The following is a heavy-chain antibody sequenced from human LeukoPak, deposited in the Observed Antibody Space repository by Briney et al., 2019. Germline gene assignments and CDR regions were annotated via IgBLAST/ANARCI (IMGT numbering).Heavy chain of an antibody. V-gene: IGHV1-8*01. CDR3: ARVVIVGTHRSLDY. J-gene: IGHJ4*02. D-gene: IGHD1-26*01. CDR2: MNPNSGNT. Sequence: ASVKVSCKASGYTFTSYDINWVRQATGQGLEWMGWMNPNSGNTGYAQKFQGRVTMTRNASISTAYMELSSLRSEDTAVYYRARVVIVGTHRSLDYWGQGTLVTVSS. CDR1: GYTFTSYD.